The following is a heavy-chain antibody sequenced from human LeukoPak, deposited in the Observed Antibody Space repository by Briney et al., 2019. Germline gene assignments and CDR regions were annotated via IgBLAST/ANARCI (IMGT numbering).Heavy chain of an antibody. CDR3: AKNGVYCDVHCPADY. J-gene: IGHJ4*02. CDR2: IWSDGRNK. CDR1: GFTFSNYC. V-gene: IGHV3-33*06. Sequence: GGSLRLSCAASGFTFSNYCMNWVRQAPGKGLEWVAVIWSDGRNKYYADSVKGRFTISRDNSKNTLYLQMNSLRADDTAVYYCAKNGVYCDVHCPADYWGQGTLVTVSS. D-gene: IGHD2-21*02.